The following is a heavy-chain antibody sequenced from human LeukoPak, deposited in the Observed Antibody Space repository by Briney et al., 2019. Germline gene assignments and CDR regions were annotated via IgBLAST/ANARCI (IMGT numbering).Heavy chain of an antibody. D-gene: IGHD2-2*01. J-gene: IGHJ4*02. Sequence: ASVKVSCKTPGYTFTGYYMHWVRQAPGQGLEWMGWINPNSGGTNYAQKFQGRVTMTRDTSISTAYMELSRLSSDDTAVYYCATVPAATLYYWGQGTLVTVSS. CDR3: ATVPAATLYY. CDR1: GYTFTGYY. CDR2: INPNSGGT. V-gene: IGHV1-2*02.